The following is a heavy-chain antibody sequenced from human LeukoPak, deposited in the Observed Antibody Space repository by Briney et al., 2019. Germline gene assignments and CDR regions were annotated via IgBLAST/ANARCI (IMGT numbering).Heavy chain of an antibody. CDR3: ARGNYVDWFDP. J-gene: IGHJ5*02. D-gene: IGHD1-7*01. CDR2: IYYSGST. V-gene: IGHV4-59*01. CDR1: GGSISGYY. Sequence: SETLSLTCTVSGGSISGYYWSWIRQPPGKGLEWIGSIYYSGSTYYNPSLKSRVTISVDTSKNQFSLKLSSVTAADTAVYYCARGNYVDWFDPWGQGTQVTVSS.